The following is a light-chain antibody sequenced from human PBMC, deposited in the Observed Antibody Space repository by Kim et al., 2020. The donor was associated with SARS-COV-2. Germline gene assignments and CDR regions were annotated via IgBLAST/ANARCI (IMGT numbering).Light chain of an antibody. CDR3: QHYSKWPFT. CDR1: QSLSSE. J-gene: IGKJ3*01. Sequence: SPGERATLSCKASQSLSSEYLAWYQQTSGQPPRLLIQDASTRATGIPARFSGSGSGTDFTLTISSLQSEDFAVYYCQHYSKWPFTFGPGTKVDIK. V-gene: IGKV3-15*01. CDR2: DAS.